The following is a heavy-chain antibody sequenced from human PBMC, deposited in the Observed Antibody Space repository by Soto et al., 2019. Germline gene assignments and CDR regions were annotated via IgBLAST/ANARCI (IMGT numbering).Heavy chain of an antibody. CDR1: GGSISSSNW. CDR2: IYHSGST. D-gene: IGHD6-19*01. J-gene: IGHJ6*04. V-gene: IGHV4-4*02. CDR3: ARKEMAGTFYYYGMDV. Sequence: SETLSLTCAVSGGSISSSNWWSWVRQPPGKGLEWIGEIYHSGSTNYNPSLKSRVTISVDKSKNQFSLKLSSVTAADTAVYYCARKEMAGTFYYYGMDVGGKGTRVPVSS.